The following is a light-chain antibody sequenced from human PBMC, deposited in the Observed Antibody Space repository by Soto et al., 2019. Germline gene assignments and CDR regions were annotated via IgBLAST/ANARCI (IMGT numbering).Light chain of an antibody. CDR2: YAS. J-gene: IGKJ2*01. CDR3: QQYDKWPHT. V-gene: IGKV3-15*01. Sequence: EMVMTQSPATLSVSPGERATLSCRASQNLSRNLAWYQQQPGQAPRLLIFYASTRATGIPARFSGSGSGTDFTLTSSSLQSGDFAVYYCQQYDKWPHTFGQGTKLEIK. CDR1: QNLSRN.